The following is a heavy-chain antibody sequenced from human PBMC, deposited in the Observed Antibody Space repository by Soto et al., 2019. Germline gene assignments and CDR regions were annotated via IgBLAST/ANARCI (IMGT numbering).Heavy chain of an antibody. CDR2: IKQDGSEK. J-gene: IGHJ3*02. D-gene: IGHD3-16*02. CDR3: ARVYYDYIWGSYRYSTGDAFDI. CDR1: GFTFSSYW. Sequence: EVQLVESGGGLVQPGGSLRLSCAASGFTFSSYWMSWVRQAPGKGLEWVANIKQDGSEKYYVDSVKGRFTISRDNAKKSLYLQMNSLRAEDTAVYYCARVYYDYIWGSYRYSTGDAFDIWGQETMVTVSS. V-gene: IGHV3-7*01.